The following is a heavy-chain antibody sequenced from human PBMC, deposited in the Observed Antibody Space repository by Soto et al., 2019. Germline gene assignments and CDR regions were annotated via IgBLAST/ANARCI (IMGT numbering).Heavy chain of an antibody. D-gene: IGHD2-21*01. Sequence: EVQLVETGGGLVKPGGSLRLSCAASGFTFNTYDMNWVRQAPGQGLEWVSSITTSSAYIYYADSLKGRITISRDNAQKSLFLQMNSLRAEDTVVYYWVRSGTARLLRHSWFDTWGQGTLVTVSS. J-gene: IGHJ5*02. CDR3: VRSGTARLLRHSWFDT. CDR1: GFTFNTYD. V-gene: IGHV3-21*01. CDR2: ITTSSAYI.